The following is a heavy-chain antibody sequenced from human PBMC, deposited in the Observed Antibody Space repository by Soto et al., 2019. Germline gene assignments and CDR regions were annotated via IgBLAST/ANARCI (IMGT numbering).Heavy chain of an antibody. CDR2: ISSSGSTI. CDR1: GFXFSDYY. J-gene: IGHJ3*02. Sequence: GGSLRLSCAASGFXFSDYYMSWIRQAPGKGLEWVSYISSSGSTIYYADSVKGRFTISRDNAKNSLYLQMNSLRAEDTAVYYCAGGYCSGGSCYSSPGDAFDIWGQGTMVTVSS. D-gene: IGHD2-15*01. CDR3: AGGYCSGGSCYSSPGDAFDI. V-gene: IGHV3-11*01.